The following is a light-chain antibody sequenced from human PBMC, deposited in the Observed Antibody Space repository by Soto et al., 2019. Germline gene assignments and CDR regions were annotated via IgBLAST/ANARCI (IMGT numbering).Light chain of an antibody. CDR1: QGISSA. CDR3: QQFNNPLT. J-gene: IGKJ4*01. CDR2: DAS. V-gene: IGKV1D-13*01. Sequence: AIQLTQSPSSLSASVGDRVTITCRASQGISSALAWYQQKPGKAPKLLIYDASSLESGVPSRFSSSGSGTDFTLTISSLQPEDFATYYCQQFNNPLTFGGGTKVEIK.